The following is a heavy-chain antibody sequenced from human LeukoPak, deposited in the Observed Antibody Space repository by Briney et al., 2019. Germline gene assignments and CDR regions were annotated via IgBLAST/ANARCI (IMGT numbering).Heavy chain of an antibody. CDR1: GFSVSNYY. CDR3: AKDRAVTQDWVEFDP. V-gene: IGHV3-66*03. CDR2: IRDSGET. D-gene: IGHD4-17*01. Sequence: GGSLRLSCAGSGFSVSNYYMSWVRQAPGKGLEWVSLIRDSGETFYADSVKGRFTISRDNSKNTMYLQMNRLRVEDTAVYFCAKDRAVTQDWVEFDPWGQGTLVTVSS. J-gene: IGHJ5*02.